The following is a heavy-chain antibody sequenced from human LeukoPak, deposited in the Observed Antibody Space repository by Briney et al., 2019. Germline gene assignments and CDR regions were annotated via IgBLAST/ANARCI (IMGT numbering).Heavy chain of an antibody. CDR2: ISSSSNTI. CDR3: ATESGTYSGTCFDY. CDR1: GFPFSSYN. J-gene: IGHJ4*02. V-gene: IGHV3-48*01. Sequence: GGSLRLSCAASGFPFSSYNMNWVRQAPGKGLEWVSNISSSSNTIYYADSVKGRFTISRDNAKNSLFLQMNSLGAEDTAVYYCATESGTYSGTCFDYWGQGTLVTVSS. D-gene: IGHD1-26*01.